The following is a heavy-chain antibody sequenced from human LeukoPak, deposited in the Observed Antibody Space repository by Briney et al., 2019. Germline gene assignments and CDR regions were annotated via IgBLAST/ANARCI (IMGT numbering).Heavy chain of an antibody. CDR2: MKPNSGNT. D-gene: IGHD5-18*01. CDR3: ARPGRYSYTFDS. J-gene: IGHJ5*01. CDR1: GYTFTIYD. Sequence: AAVTVSFTAAGYTFTIYDIKWVGQAPGQGTEWVGWMKPNSGNTGYAQKFQGGVTMTRNTSITTAYMELSSLRSDDTAVYYCARPGRYSYTFDSWGQGTLVTVSS. V-gene: IGHV1-8*02.